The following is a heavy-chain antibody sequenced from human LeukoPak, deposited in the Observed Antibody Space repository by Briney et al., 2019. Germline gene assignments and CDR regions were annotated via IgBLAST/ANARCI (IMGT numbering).Heavy chain of an antibody. J-gene: IGHJ3*02. V-gene: IGHV3-66*01. D-gene: IGHD6-6*01. CDR2: IYSGGST. CDR3: ASYRYGSSFAFDI. Sequence: PGGSLRLSCGASGFTVSTNYMSWVRQAPGKGLEWVSIIYSGGSTYYADSVKGRFTISRDNSKNTLYLQMNSLRAEDTAVYYCASYRYGSSFAFDIWGQGTMVTAPS. CDR1: GFTVSTNY.